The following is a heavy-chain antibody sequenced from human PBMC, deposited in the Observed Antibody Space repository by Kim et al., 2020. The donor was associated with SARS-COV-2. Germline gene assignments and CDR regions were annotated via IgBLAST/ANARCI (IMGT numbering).Heavy chain of an antibody. J-gene: IGHJ4*02. CDR3: ARSFLWFGELLPPSCVSFYFDY. CDR2: IYYSGST. CDR1: GGSISSSSYY. D-gene: IGHD3-10*01. Sequence: SETLSLTCTVSGGSISSSSYYWGWIRQPPGKGLEWIGSIYYSGSTYYNPSLKSRVTISVDTSKNQFSLKLSSVTAADTAVYYCARSFLWFGELLPPSCVSFYFDYWGQGTLVTVSS. V-gene: IGHV4-39*01.